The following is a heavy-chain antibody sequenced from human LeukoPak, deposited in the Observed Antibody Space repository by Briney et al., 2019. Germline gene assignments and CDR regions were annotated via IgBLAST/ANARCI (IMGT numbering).Heavy chain of an antibody. V-gene: IGHV4-59*12. Sequence: SETLSLTCSVSGGSISIYYWSWIRQPPGKGLEWMCYVYNSGSTDYNPSLKSRVTISVDTSKSQFSLKLSSVTAADTAVYYCARGGSATTSEALSGDFDYWGQGTLVTVSS. D-gene: IGHD2-2*01. CDR3: ARGGSATTSEALSGDFDY. CDR2: VYNSGST. J-gene: IGHJ4*02. CDR1: GGSISIYY.